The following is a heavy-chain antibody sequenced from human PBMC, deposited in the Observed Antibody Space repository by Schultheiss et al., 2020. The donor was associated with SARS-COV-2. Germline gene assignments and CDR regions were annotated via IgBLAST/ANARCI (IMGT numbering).Heavy chain of an antibody. D-gene: IGHD5-18*01. Sequence: SETLSLTCTVSGGSISSYYWSWIRQPAGKGLEWIGSIYYSGSTYYNPSLKSRVTISVDTSKNQFSLKLSSVTAADTAVYYCARGSYGYGGWFDPWGQGTLVTVSS. J-gene: IGHJ5*02. CDR3: ARGSYGYGGWFDP. CDR1: GGSISSYY. V-gene: IGHV4-4*07. CDR2: IYYSGST.